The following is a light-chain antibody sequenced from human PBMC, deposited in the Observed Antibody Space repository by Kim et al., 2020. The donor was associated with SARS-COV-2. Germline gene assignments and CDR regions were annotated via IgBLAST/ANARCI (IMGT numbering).Light chain of an antibody. V-gene: IGKV1-17*03. CDR3: LQHNTYPLT. CDR2: VAS. J-gene: IGKJ4*01. CDR1: QGSSNN. Sequence: ASVGDRVTITCRASQGSSNNLAWLQQKPGKVPKRLIYVASSLQSGVPSRFSGSGSGTEFILTISSLQPEDFATYYCLQHNTYPLTFGGGTKVDIK.